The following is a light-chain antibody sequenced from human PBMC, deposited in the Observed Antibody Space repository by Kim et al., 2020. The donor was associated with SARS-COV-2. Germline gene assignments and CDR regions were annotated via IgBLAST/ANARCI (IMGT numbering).Light chain of an antibody. J-gene: IGKJ1*01. CDR2: AAS. CDR3: QQYHNFPWT. Sequence: DIQMPQSPSSLSASVGDRVTITCRASQDISNHLAWFQQNPGTSPKSLIYAASSLQTAVPSKFSGSGSGTHFSLTISSLQPEDFATYYCQQYHNFPWTFGQGTKVDIK. CDR1: QDISNH. V-gene: IGKV1-16*02.